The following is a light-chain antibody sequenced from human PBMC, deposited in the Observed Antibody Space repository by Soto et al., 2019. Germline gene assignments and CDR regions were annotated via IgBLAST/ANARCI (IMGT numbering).Light chain of an antibody. J-gene: IGKJ4*01. CDR1: QDIAIY. Sequence: IQLTQSPSSLSASVGDRVTITCRASQDIAIYLACYQQKPGEAPKLLIYAASTLHGGVPSRFSGSGSGTVFTLTISSLQSEDFAVYYCQQYNNWPLTFGGGTKVDI. V-gene: IGKV1-9*01. CDR2: AAS. CDR3: QQYNNWPLT.